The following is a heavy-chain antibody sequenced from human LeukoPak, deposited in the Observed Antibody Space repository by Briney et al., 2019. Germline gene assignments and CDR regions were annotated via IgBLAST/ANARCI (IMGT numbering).Heavy chain of an antibody. D-gene: IGHD6-19*01. J-gene: IGHJ4*02. CDR2: IYYSGST. V-gene: IGHV4-59*01. Sequence: PSETLSLTCTVSGGSISSYYWSWIRQPPGKGLEWIGYIYYSGSTNYNPSLKSRVTISVDTSKNQFSLKLSSVTAADTAVYYCARDTGAVAGPDYWGQGTLVTVSS. CDR1: GGSISSYY. CDR3: ARDTGAVAGPDY.